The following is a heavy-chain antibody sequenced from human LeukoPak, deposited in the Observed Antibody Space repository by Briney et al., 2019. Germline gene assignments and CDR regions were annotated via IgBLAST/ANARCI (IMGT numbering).Heavy chain of an antibody. D-gene: IGHD5-12*01. J-gene: IGHJ4*02. CDR3: AGYYSGFDYGY. CDR1: GFTVSSNY. V-gene: IGHV3-53*01. CDR2: IYANSDT. Sequence: PGGSLRLSCAASGFTVSSNYMFWVRQAPGKGLEWVSVIYANSDTYYADSVKGRFTISRDNSKNTVYLQMNSLRVEDTALYYCAGYYSGFDYGYWGQGTLVTVSS.